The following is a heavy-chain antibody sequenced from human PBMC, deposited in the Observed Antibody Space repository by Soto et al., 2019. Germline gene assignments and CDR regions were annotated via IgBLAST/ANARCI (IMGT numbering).Heavy chain of an antibody. V-gene: IGHV4-4*07. CDR2: SSLSGTT. CDR3: ARGMTPPGAPAWYYFDS. Sequence: PSETLSLTCTVSGASITGSSYWSWIRQPAGKGLEWIGRSSLSGTTNYNPSLRSRVTMSADVSKNQFSLRLTSVTAADTALYYCARGMTPPGAPAWYYFDSWGQGTLVTVSS. CDR1: GASITGSSY. J-gene: IGHJ4*02. D-gene: IGHD2-8*02.